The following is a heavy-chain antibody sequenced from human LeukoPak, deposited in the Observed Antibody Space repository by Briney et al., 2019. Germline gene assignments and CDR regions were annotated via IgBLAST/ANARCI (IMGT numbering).Heavy chain of an antibody. CDR3: ARLVVVAATGYYYGMDV. J-gene: IGHJ6*02. Sequence: SQTPFLTCTVPGGSISSGSYYWSWIRQPAGTGLEWIGRIYTSGSTNYNPSLKSRVTISVDTSKNQFSLKLSSVTAADTAVYYCARLVVVAATGYYYGMDVWGQGTTVTVSS. CDR1: GGSISSGSYY. V-gene: IGHV4-61*02. D-gene: IGHD2-15*01. CDR2: IYTSGST.